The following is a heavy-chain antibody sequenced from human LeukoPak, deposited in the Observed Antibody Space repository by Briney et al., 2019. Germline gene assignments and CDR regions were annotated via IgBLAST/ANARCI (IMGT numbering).Heavy chain of an antibody. D-gene: IGHD2-15*01. CDR2: IYYSGST. CDR3: ARGNIVVVVAATSFDY. Sequence: PSETLSLTCTVSGGSTSTTSYYWGWIRQPPGKGLEWIGYIYYSGSTYYNPSLKSRVTISVDTSKNQFSLKLSSVTAADTAVYYCARGNIVVVVAATSFDYWGQGTLVTVSS. V-gene: IGHV4-31*03. J-gene: IGHJ4*02. CDR1: GGSTSTTSYY.